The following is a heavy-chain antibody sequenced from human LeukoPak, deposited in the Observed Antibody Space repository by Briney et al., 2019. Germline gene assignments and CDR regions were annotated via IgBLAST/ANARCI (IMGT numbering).Heavy chain of an antibody. CDR3: ARVQYGSGSSDFDY. CDR2: ISAYNGNT. CDR1: GYTFTSYG. V-gene: IGHV1-18*01. Sequence: ASVTVSCTASGYTFTSYGISWVRQAPGQGLEWMGWISAYNGNTNYAQKLQGRVTMTTDTSTSTAYMELRSLRSDDTAVYYCARVQYGSGSSDFDYWGQGTLVTVSS. D-gene: IGHD3-10*01. J-gene: IGHJ4*02.